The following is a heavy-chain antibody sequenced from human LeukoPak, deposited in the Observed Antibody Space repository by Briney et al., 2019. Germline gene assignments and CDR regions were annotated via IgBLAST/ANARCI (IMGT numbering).Heavy chain of an antibody. CDR2: VNPNSGNT. V-gene: IGHV1-8*01. CDR1: GYTFTSYD. CDR3: AKDHFIAAAGMGTFDY. Sequence: ASVKVSCKASGYTFTSYDINWVRQATGQGLEWMGWVNPNSGNTGYAQKFQGRVTMTRNTSISTAYMELSSLRSEDTAVYYCAKDHFIAAAGMGTFDYWGQGTLVTVSS. J-gene: IGHJ4*02. D-gene: IGHD6-13*01.